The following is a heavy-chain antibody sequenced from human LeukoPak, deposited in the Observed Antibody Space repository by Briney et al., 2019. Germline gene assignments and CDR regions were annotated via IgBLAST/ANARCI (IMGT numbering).Heavy chain of an antibody. CDR1: GGSISSYY. CDR3: ARVDMVRGVILDY. CDR2: IYYSGST. D-gene: IGHD3-10*01. Sequence: PSETLSLTCTVSGGSISSYYWSWIRQPPGKGLVWIGYIYYSGSTNYNPSLKSRVTISVDTSKNQFSLKLSSVTAADTAVYYCARVDMVRGVILDYWGQGTLVTVSS. J-gene: IGHJ4*02. V-gene: IGHV4-59*01.